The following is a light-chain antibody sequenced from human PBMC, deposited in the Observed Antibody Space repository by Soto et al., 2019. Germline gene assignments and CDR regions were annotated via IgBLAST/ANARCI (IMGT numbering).Light chain of an antibody. CDR3: CSYAGSSTSWV. Sequence: QSVLTQPASVSGSPGQSITISCTGTSSDVGSYNLVSWYQQHPGKAPKLMIYEGSKRPSGVSNRFSGSKSGNTASLTISGLQAEDEADYYCCSYAGSSTSWVFGGGTTLTVL. J-gene: IGLJ3*02. CDR2: EGS. V-gene: IGLV2-23*01. CDR1: SSDVGSYNL.